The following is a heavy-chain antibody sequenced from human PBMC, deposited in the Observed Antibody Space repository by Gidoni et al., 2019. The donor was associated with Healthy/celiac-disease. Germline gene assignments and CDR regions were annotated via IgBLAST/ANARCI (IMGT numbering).Heavy chain of an antibody. D-gene: IGHD2-2*01. CDR1: GYTFTSHG. Sequence: QVQLVQSGAEVKKPGASVKVSCKASGYTFTSHGISWVRQAPGQGLEWMGWISAYNGNTNYAQKLQGRVTMTTDTSTSTAYMELRSLRSDDTAVYYCARDPRREQLLSEGYLGYWGQGTLVTVSS. V-gene: IGHV1-18*01. CDR2: ISAYNGNT. J-gene: IGHJ4*02. CDR3: ARDPRREQLLSEGYLGY.